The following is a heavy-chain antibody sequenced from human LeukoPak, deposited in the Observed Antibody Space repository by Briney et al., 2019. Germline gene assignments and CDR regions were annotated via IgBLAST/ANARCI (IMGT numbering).Heavy chain of an antibody. CDR3: ARGGLKWELLPARARKSYYFDY. V-gene: IGHV4-34*01. D-gene: IGHD1-26*01. CDR2: INHSGGT. Sequence: SETLSLTCAFYGGSFSGYYWSWIRQPPGKGLEWVGEINHSGGTKYNPSLKSRVTISLDTSKNQFSLKLSSVTAADTAVYYCARGGLKWELLPARARKSYYFDYWGQGTLVTVSS. J-gene: IGHJ4*02. CDR1: GGSFSGYY.